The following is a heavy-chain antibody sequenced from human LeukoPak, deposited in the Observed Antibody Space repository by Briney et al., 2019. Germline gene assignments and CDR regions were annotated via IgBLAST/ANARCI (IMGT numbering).Heavy chain of an antibody. Sequence: ASVKVSCKASGYTFTGYYMHWVRQAPGQGLEWMGWINPNSGGTNYAQKFQGRVTMTRDTSISTAYMELSRLRPDDTAVYYCARGTNGYSSSWYRDWGQGTLVTVSS. CDR3: ARGTNGYSSSWYRD. J-gene: IGHJ4*02. D-gene: IGHD6-13*01. CDR2: INPNSGGT. CDR1: GYTFTGYY. V-gene: IGHV1-2*02.